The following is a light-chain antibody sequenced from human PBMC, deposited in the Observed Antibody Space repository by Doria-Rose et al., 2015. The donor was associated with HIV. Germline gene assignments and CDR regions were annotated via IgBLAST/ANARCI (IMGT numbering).Light chain of an antibody. CDR1: QSFSSTY. V-gene: IGKV3-20*01. CDR3: HQYGTSWM. J-gene: IGKJ1*01. CDR2: DGS. Sequence: TQSPGTLSLSPGERATLSCRASQSFSSTYLAWYQQKPGQAPSLLIYDGSTRATGISDRFSANGSGTDFTLTINRLEPEDFALYYCHQYGTSWMFGQGTKVEI.